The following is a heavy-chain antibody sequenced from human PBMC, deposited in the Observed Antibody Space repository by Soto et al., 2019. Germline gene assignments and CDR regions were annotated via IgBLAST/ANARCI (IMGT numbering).Heavy chain of an antibody. CDR3: AKDRGRIVVVTAIGGVLDH. CDR1: GFTFSSYG. Sequence: QVQLVESGGGVVQPGRSLRLSCAASGFTFSSYGMHWVRQAPGKGLEWVAVISYDGSNKYYADSVKGRFTISRDNSKNTLYLQMNSLRAEDTAVYYCAKDRGRIVVVTAIGGVLDHWGQGTLVTVSS. CDR2: ISYDGSNK. D-gene: IGHD2-21*02. J-gene: IGHJ4*02. V-gene: IGHV3-30*18.